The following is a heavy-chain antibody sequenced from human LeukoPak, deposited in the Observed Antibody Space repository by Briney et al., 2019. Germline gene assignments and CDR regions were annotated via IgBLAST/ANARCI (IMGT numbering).Heavy chain of an antibody. D-gene: IGHD3-22*01. J-gene: IGHJ4*02. Sequence: GGSLRLSCAASGFTFSSYATHWVRQAPGKALEYVSAINKNGGSTYYADSVKGRFTISRDNSNNTLYLQMGFVRAEDMAVYYCVRTDYYDSSGYYDDFDFWGQGTLVTVSS. V-gene: IGHV3-64*02. CDR1: GFTFSSYA. CDR2: INKNGGST. CDR3: VRTDYYDSSGYYDDFDF.